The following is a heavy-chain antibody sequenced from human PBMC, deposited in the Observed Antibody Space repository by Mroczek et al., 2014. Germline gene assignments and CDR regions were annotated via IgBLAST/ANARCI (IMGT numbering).Heavy chain of an antibody. CDR2: INHSGST. V-gene: IGHV4-34*01. CDR3: ARGVVAARPYGMDV. D-gene: IGHD6-6*01. J-gene: IGHJ6*02. CDR1: GFTFSDYY. Sequence: QVQLVESGGGLVKPGGSLRLSCAASGFTFSDYYMSWIRQPPGKGLEWIGEINHSGSTNYNPSLKSRVTISVDTSKNQFSLKLSSVTAADTAVYYCARGVVAARPYGMDVWGQGTTVTVSS.